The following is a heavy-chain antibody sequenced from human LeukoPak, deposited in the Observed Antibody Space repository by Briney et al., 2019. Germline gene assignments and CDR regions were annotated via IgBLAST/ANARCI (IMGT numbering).Heavy chain of an antibody. CDR3: ATDWSPQIAGIHYDAFDI. D-gene: IGHD2-21*01. Sequence: GGSLRLSCGASGPTFSSYWMTWVRQAPGKGREGVANIREDGSVNSYVDSVKGRFTISRDNAKNSLFLQMNNLGAEATALYYCATDWSPQIAGIHYDAFDIWGQGTMVTVSS. V-gene: IGHV3-7*01. CDR2: IREDGSVN. J-gene: IGHJ3*02. CDR1: GPTFSSYW.